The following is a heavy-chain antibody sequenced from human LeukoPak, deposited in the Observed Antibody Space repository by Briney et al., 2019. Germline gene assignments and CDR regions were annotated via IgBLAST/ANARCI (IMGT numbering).Heavy chain of an antibody. J-gene: IGHJ5*02. Sequence: ASVKVSCKASGYTFTGYYMHWVRQAPGQGLEWMGWIYPNSGGTNYAQKFQGRVTMTRDTSISTAYMELSRLRSDDTAVYYCAREAAGYCSSTSCYITAAHNWFDPWGQGTLVTVSS. D-gene: IGHD2-2*01. CDR3: AREAAGYCSSTSCYITAAHNWFDP. CDR2: IYPNSGGT. V-gene: IGHV1-2*02. CDR1: GYTFTGYY.